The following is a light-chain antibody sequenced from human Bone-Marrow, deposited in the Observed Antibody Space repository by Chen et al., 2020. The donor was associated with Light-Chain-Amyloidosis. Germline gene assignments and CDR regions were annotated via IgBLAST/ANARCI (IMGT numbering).Light chain of an antibody. CDR1: NIGSKS. J-gene: IGLJ3*02. CDR2: DDS. Sequence: SYVLTQPPSVSVAPGRTATITCGGNNIGSKSVHWYQQKPGQAPVLVVYDDSDRRSGIPERFSGSNSGHTATLTISRVEAGDEADYYCQVWDRSSDRPVFGGGTKLTGL. CDR3: QVWDRSSDRPV. V-gene: IGLV3-21*02.